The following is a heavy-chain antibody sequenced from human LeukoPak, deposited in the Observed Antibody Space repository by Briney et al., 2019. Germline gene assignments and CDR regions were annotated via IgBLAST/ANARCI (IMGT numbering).Heavy chain of an antibody. V-gene: IGHV6-1*01. CDR1: GDSVSSNSAA. CDR2: TYYRSKWYS. J-gene: IGHJ3*01. CDR3: ARDQGYATGWSDAFDF. Sequence: SQTLSLTCAISGDSVSSNSAAWNWVRQSPSRGLERLGRTYYRSKWYSDYALSVKSRISINPDTSKNQCSPHLNSVTPEDTAVYYCARDQGYATGWSDAFDFWGQGTMVTVSP. D-gene: IGHD6-19*01.